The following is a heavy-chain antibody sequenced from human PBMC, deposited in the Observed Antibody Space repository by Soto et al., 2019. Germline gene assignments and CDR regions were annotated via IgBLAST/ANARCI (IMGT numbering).Heavy chain of an antibody. Sequence: GGSLRLSCAASGFTFSSYWMHWVRQAPGRGLVWVSRINSDGSSTSYADSVKGRFTISRDNAKNTLYLQMNSLRAEDTAVYYCARRIAANYYGMDVWGQGTTVTVSS. CDR1: GFTFSSYW. CDR2: INSDGSST. CDR3: ARRIAANYYGMDV. V-gene: IGHV3-74*01. D-gene: IGHD6-6*01. J-gene: IGHJ6*02.